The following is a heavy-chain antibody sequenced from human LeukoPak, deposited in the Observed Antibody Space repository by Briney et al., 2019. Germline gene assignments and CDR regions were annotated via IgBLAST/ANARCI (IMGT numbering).Heavy chain of an antibody. J-gene: IGHJ6*03. V-gene: IGHV4-59*01. CDR1: DDSITMYY. CDR2: VDHTGST. CDR3: ARGRVSSSTWYSTYYYYFYMDV. D-gene: IGHD1-1*01. Sequence: SETLSLTCTVSDDSITMYYWTWIRQPPGKGLEWIGYVDHTGSTNFNPSLNGRVSISRDTTKNLFSLRLRSVTAADTAVYFCARGRVSSSTWYSTYYYYFYMDVWGKGTTVTVSS.